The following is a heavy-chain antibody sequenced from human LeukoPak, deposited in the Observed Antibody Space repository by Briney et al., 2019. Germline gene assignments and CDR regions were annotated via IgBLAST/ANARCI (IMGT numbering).Heavy chain of an antibody. Sequence: ASVKVSCKASGYTFTSYYMHWVRQAPGQGLEWMGIINPSGGSTSYARKFQGRVTMTRDTSTSTVYMELSSLRSEDTAVYYCAREDFGTTVTAVNWFDPWGQGTLVTVSS. J-gene: IGHJ5*02. D-gene: IGHD4-17*01. CDR1: GYTFTSYY. CDR2: INPSGGST. CDR3: AREDFGTTVTAVNWFDP. V-gene: IGHV1-46*01.